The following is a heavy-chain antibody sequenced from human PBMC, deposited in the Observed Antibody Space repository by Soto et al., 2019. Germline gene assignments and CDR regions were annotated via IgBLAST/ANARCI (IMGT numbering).Heavy chain of an antibody. D-gene: IGHD1-26*01. Sequence: SRPTLGNPAQTLTLTFPFSCFPSSTSGMCVSWIRQPPGKALEWLARIDWDDDKYYSTSLKTRLTISKDTSKNQVVLTMTNMDPVDTATYYCARMPGNSGRQMGPHVFDIWVQGTMVTGS. J-gene: IGHJ3*02. CDR1: CFPSSTSGMC. CDR2: IDWDDDK. CDR3: ARMPGNSGRQMGPHVFDI. V-gene: IGHV2-70*11.